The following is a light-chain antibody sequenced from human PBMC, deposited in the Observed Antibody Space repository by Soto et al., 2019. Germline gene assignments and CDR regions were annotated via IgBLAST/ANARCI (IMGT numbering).Light chain of an antibody. Sequence: QSVLTQPPSASGSPGQSVTISCTGTSSDVGGYNYVSWYQQHPGKAPKLMIYEVSKRPSGVPDRFSGSKSGNTASLTVSGLQAEDEADYYCSSYAXXNNLVFXGGTK. CDR1: SSDVGGYNY. CDR2: EVS. V-gene: IGLV2-8*01. CDR3: SSYAXXNNLV. J-gene: IGLJ2*01.